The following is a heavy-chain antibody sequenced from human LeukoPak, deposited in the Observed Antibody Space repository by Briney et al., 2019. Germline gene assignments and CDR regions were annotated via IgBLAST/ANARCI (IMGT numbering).Heavy chain of an antibody. J-gene: IGHJ4*02. CDR2: ISGSGGST. Sequence: GGSLRLSCAASGFTFSSYAMSWVRQAPGKGLEWVSAISGSGGSTYYADSVKGRFTISRDNSKNTLYLQRNSLRAEDTAAYSCASPPTARDYWGQGTLVTVSS. CDR3: ASPPTARDY. CDR1: GFTFSSYA. D-gene: IGHD6-6*01. V-gene: IGHV3-23*01.